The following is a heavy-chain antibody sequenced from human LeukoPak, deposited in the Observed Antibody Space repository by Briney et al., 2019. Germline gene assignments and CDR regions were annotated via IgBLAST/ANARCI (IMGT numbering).Heavy chain of an antibody. CDR2: ISYDGSNK. D-gene: IGHD6-13*01. CDR3: ARDSVSPIAAGTFYFDY. CDR1: GFTFSSYA. Sequence: QAGGSLRLSCAASGFTFSSYAMHWVRQAPGKGLEWVAVISYDGSNKYYADSVKGRFTISRDNSKNTLYLQMNSLRAEDTAVYYCARDSVSPIAAGTFYFDYWGQGTLVTVSS. J-gene: IGHJ4*02. V-gene: IGHV3-30-3*01.